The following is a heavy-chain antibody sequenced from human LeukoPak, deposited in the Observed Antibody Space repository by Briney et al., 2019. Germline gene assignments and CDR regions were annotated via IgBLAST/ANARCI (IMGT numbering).Heavy chain of an antibody. Sequence: SETLSLTCTVSGGSISSYYWSWVRQPPGKGLEWIGEINHSGSTNYNPSLKSRVTISVDTSKNQFSLKLSSVTAADTAVYYCARLEEIVVVITDNWFDPWGQGTLVTVSS. CDR2: INHSGST. D-gene: IGHD3-22*01. V-gene: IGHV4-34*01. J-gene: IGHJ5*02. CDR1: GGSISSYY. CDR3: ARLEEIVVVITDNWFDP.